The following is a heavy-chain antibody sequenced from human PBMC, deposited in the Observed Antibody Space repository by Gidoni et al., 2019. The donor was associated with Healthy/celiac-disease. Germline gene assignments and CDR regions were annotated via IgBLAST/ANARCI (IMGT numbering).Heavy chain of an antibody. CDR2: ISYDGSNK. V-gene: IGHV3-30*18. CDR1: GFTFSSYG. Sequence: QVQLVESGGGVVQPGRSLRLSCAASGFTFSSYGMHWVRQAPGKGLEWVAVISYDGSNKYYADSVKGRFTISRDNSKNTLYLQMNSLRAEDTAVYYCANSEAEGLFDYWGQGTLVTVSS. J-gene: IGHJ4*02. CDR3: ANSEAEGLFDY. D-gene: IGHD3-16*01.